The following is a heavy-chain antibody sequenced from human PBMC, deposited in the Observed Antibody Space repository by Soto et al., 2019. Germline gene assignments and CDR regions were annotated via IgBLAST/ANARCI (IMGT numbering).Heavy chain of an antibody. CDR2: IIPIFGTA. D-gene: IGHD3-16*01. V-gene: IGHV1-69*06. J-gene: IGHJ6*02. Sequence: SVKVSCKASGGTFSSYAISWVRQAPGQGLEWMGGIIPIFGTANYAQKFQGGVTITADKSTSTAYMELSSLRSEDTAVYYCARDEGSYDYVWGSSYYYYGMDVWGQGTTVTVSS. CDR1: GGTFSSYA. CDR3: ARDEGSYDYVWGSSYYYYGMDV.